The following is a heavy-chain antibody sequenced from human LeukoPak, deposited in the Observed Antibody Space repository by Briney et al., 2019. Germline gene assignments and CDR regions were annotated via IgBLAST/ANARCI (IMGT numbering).Heavy chain of an antibody. CDR3: ARDSPFSRDNYYGMDV. J-gene: IGHJ6*02. CDR1: GGSINIYY. Sequence: MPSETLSLTCTVSGGSINIYYWNWIRQPPGKGLEWIGYIYETGSTNYNPSLKSRVTISLDMSKNHFSLKLNSVTAADTAVYYCARDSPFSRDNYYGMDVWGQGTTVTVSS. D-gene: IGHD3-16*01. CDR2: IYETGST. V-gene: IGHV4-59*01.